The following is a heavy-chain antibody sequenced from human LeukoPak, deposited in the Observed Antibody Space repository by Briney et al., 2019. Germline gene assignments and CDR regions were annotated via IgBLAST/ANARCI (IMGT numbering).Heavy chain of an antibody. Sequence: PGGSLRLSCAASGFTFSSYAMSWVRQAPGKGLEWVSAISGSGGSTYYADSVKGRFTITRDNSKNTLYLQMNSMRGEDTAVYYCAKDIVYSGYEEYYYYYYMDVWGKGTTVTVSS. CDR1: GFTFSSYA. D-gene: IGHD5-12*01. J-gene: IGHJ6*03. CDR3: AKDIVYSGYEEYYYYYYMDV. CDR2: ISGSGGST. V-gene: IGHV3-23*01.